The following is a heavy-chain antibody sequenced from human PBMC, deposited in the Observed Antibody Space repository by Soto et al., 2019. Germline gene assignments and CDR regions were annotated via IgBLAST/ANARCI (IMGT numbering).Heavy chain of an antibody. CDR3: ARTPDR. V-gene: IGHV4-30-2*01. J-gene: IGHJ5*02. Sequence: PSETLSLTCAVSGGSISSGGYSWSWIRQPPGKGLEWIGYIYHSGSTYYNPSLKSRVTISVDRSKDQFSLKLSSVTAADTAVYYCARTPDRWGQGTLVTVSS. CDR1: GGSISSGGYS. CDR2: IYHSGST.